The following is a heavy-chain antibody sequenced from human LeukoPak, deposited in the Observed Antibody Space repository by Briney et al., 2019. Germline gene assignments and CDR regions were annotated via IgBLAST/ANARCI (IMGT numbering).Heavy chain of an antibody. D-gene: IGHD1-26*01. CDR2: MNPNSGNT. V-gene: IGHV1-8*03. CDR3: ARGRGSYYENDY. J-gene: IGHJ4*02. Sequence: GASVKVSCKASGYTFTSYDINWVRQATEQGLEWMGWMNPNSGNTGYAQKFQGRVTITRNTSISTAYMELSSLRSEDTAVYYCARGRGSYYENDYWGQGTLVTVSS. CDR1: GYTFTSYD.